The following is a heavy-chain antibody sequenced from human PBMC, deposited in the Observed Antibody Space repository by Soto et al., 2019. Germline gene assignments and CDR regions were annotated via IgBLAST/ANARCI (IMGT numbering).Heavy chain of an antibody. Sequence: TLSLTCTVSGGSISSYYWSWIRQPPGKGLEWIGYIYYSGSTNYNPSLKSRVTISVDTSKNQFSLKLSSVTAADTAVYYCARSFEYSSPDDAFDIWSQGTMVTVAS. D-gene: IGHD6-6*01. CDR2: IYYSGST. V-gene: IGHV4-59*08. J-gene: IGHJ3*02. CDR3: ARSFEYSSPDDAFDI. CDR1: GGSISSYY.